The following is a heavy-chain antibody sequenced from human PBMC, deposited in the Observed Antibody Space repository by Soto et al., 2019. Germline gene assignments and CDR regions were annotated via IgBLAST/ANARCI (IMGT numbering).Heavy chain of an antibody. CDR3: ARARGGYFDY. CDR1: GGSITSSYY. J-gene: IGHJ4*02. D-gene: IGHD3-10*01. Sequence: PSETLSLTCTVSGGSITSSYYWGWIRQPPGKGLEWIGSIYYSGSTYYNPSLKSRVTISVDTSKNQFSLKLSSVTAADTAVYYCARARGGYFDYWGQGTLVT. CDR2: IYYSGST. V-gene: IGHV4-39*07.